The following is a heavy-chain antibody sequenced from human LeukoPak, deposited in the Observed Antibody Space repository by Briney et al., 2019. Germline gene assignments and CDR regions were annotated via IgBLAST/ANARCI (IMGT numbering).Heavy chain of an antibody. CDR2: IYSSGST. V-gene: IGHV4-4*07. Sequence: PSETLSLTCTVSGGSINTQYWSWIRQPAGKGVEWIGRIYSSGSTNYNTSLMTRLTMSVDTSKNQISLNLHSVTAAGTAVYYCAREGIAADNWFDPWGQGTLVTVSS. D-gene: IGHD6-13*01. J-gene: IGHJ5*02. CDR1: GGSINTQY. CDR3: AREGIAADNWFDP.